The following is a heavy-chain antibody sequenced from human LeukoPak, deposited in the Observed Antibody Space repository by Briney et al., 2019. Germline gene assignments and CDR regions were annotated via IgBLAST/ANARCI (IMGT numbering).Heavy chain of an antibody. CDR1: GYSFTDYY. Sequence: ASVNVSCKASGYSFTDYYMHWVRQAPGQGLEWMGWISPRSGDTSYAQKFQGRVTMTRDTSINTVDMDLSGLTSDDTAVFYCARGREIHGGSDTKLDDYWGQGTLVTVSS. CDR3: ARGREIHGGSDTKLDDY. D-gene: IGHD3-10*01. J-gene: IGHJ4*02. V-gene: IGHV1-2*02. CDR2: ISPRSGDT.